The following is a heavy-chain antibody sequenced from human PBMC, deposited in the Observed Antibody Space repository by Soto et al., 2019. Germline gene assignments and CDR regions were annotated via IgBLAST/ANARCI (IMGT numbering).Heavy chain of an antibody. Sequence: WWSLRLSCAASVFTCSSYAMSWCRQAPGKGLEWVSAISGSGGSTYYADSVKGRFTISRDNSKNTLYLQMNSLRAEDTAVYYCAKESFSSSWLESDYWGQGTLVTVSS. D-gene: IGHD6-13*01. V-gene: IGHV3-23*01. CDR1: VFTCSSYA. CDR3: AKESFSSSWLESDY. CDR2: ISGSGGST. J-gene: IGHJ4*02.